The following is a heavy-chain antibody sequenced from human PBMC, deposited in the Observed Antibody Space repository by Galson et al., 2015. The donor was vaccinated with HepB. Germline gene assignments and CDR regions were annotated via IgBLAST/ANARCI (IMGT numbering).Heavy chain of an antibody. CDR1: GGSISSSNW. CDR3: ARDYSSSWYPHDAFDI. J-gene: IGHJ3*02. V-gene: IGHV4-4*02. D-gene: IGHD6-13*01. Sequence: SETLSLTCAVSGGSISSSNWWSWVRQPPGKGLEWIGEIYHSGSTNYNPSLKSRVTISVDKSKNQFSLKLSSVTAADTAVYYCARDYSSSWYPHDAFDIWGQGTMVTVSS. CDR2: IYHSGST.